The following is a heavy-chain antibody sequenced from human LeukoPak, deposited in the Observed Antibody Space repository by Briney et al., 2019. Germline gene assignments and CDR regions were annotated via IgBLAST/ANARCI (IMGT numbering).Heavy chain of an antibody. CDR1: GFTFSTYA. CDR2: IPYDGSNK. CDR3: ATTAYSSRNY. D-gene: IGHD6-13*01. J-gene: IGHJ4*02. V-gene: IGHV3-30*04. Sequence: PGGSLRLSCAASGFTFSTYAMHWVRQAPGKGLEWVAVIPYDGSNKYYADSVKGRFTISRDNSKNTLYLQMNSLRAEDTAVYYCATTAYSSRNYWGQGTLVTVSS.